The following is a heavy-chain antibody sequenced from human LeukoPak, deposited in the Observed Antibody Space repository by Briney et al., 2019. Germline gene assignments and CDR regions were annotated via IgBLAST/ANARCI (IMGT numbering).Heavy chain of an antibody. CDR3: ARATYSSSPNFDY. CDR1: GGSISSGSYY. D-gene: IGHD6-6*01. J-gene: IGHJ4*02. V-gene: IGHV4-61*02. Sequence: SETLSLTCTVSGGSISSGSYYWSWIRQPAGKGLEWIGRIYTSGSTNYNPSLKSRVTISVDTSKNQFSLKLSSVTAADTAVYYCARATYSSSPNFDYWAREPWSPSPQ. CDR2: IYTSGST.